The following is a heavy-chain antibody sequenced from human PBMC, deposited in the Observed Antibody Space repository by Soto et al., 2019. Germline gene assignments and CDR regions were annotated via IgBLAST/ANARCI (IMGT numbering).Heavy chain of an antibody. CDR3: AREDSSGWYVDGDYYYGMDV. V-gene: IGHV3-33*01. CDR1: GFTFSSYG. CDR2: IWYDGSNK. J-gene: IGHJ6*02. Sequence: GGSLRLSCAASGFTFSSYGMHWVRQAPGKGLEWVAVIWYDGSNKYYADSVKGRFTISRDNSKNTLYLQMNSLRAEDTAVYYCAREDSSGWYVDGDYYYGMDVWGQGTTVTVSS. D-gene: IGHD6-19*01.